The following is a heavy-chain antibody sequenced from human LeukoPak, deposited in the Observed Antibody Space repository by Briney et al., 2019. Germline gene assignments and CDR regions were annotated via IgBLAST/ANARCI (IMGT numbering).Heavy chain of an antibody. J-gene: IGHJ4*02. CDR3: ARDSSYYDILTGDY. CDR1: GFTFSSYA. V-gene: IGHV3-30-3*01. Sequence: GGSQRLSCAASGFTFSSYAMHWVRQAPGKGLEWVAVISYDGSNKYYADSVKGRFTISRDNSKNTLYLQMNSLRAEDTAVYYCARDSSYYDILTGDYWGQGTLVTVSS. CDR2: ISYDGSNK. D-gene: IGHD3-9*01.